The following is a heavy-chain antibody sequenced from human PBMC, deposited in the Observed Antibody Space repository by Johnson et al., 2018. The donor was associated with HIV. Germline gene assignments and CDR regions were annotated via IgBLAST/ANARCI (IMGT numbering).Heavy chain of an antibody. D-gene: IGHD2-15*01. CDR2: ISGSGGST. CDR1: GFTFDDYA. CDR3: ARGMVGALRTCDI. V-gene: IGHV3-23*04. J-gene: IGHJ3*02. Sequence: VQLVESGGGLVQPGGSLRLSCAASGFTFDDYAMSWVRQAPGKGLEWVSAISGSGGSTCYADSVKGRFTISRDNSKNTLYLKMSRLRAEDTAVYYCARGMVGALRTCDIGRQGTVFTVSS.